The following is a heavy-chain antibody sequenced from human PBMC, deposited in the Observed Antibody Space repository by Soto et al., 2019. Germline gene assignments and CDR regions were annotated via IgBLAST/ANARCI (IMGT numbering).Heavy chain of an antibody. V-gene: IGHV3-48*02. CDR1: GFTFSSYS. J-gene: IGHJ4*02. Sequence: EVQLVESGGGLVQPGGSLRLSCAASGFTFSSYSMNWVRQAPGKGLEWVSYISSSSSTIYYADSVKGRFTISRDNAKNSLYLQINSLRDEDTAVYYCARTVDYDILTPSIWGQGTLVTVSS. CDR2: ISSSSSTI. CDR3: ARTVDYDILTPSI. D-gene: IGHD3-9*01.